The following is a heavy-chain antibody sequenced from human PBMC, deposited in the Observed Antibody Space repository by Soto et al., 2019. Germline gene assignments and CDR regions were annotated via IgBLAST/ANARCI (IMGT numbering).Heavy chain of an antibody. J-gene: IGHJ4*02. V-gene: IGHV4-59*01. CDR3: ARGRIYLDY. CDR1: GGSISSYY. CDR2: IYYRGST. D-gene: IGHD2-15*01. Sequence: QVQLQESGPGLVKPSETLSLTCTVSGGSISSYYWSWIRQPPGKGLEWVGYIYYRGSTNYNPSLKSRVNISVDKSKNQFSLKLSSVTAADTAVYYCARGRIYLDYWGQGTLVTVSS.